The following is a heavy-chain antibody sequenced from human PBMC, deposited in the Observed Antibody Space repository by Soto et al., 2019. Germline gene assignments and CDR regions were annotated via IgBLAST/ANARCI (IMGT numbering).Heavy chain of an antibody. Sequence: VASVKVSCKASGYTFTSYGISWVRQAPGQGLEWMGWISAYNGNTNYAQKLQGRVTMTTDTSTSTAYMELRSLRSDDTAVYYCARDNPSLHWYFDRWGPGTLVNVAS. V-gene: IGHV1-18*01. J-gene: IGHJ2*01. CDR1: GYTFTSYG. D-gene: IGHD2-15*01. CDR2: ISAYNGNT. CDR3: ARDNPSLHWYFDR.